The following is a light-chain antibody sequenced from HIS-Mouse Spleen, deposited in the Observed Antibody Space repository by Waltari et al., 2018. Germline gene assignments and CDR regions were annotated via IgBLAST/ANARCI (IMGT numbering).Light chain of an antibody. V-gene: IGKV3-11*01. CDR1: QSVSSY. CDR3: KQRSNWPGIT. Sequence: EIVLTQSPATLSLSPGERATLSCRASQSVSSYLAWYQQKPGQAPRLLIYDASNRATGIPARFSGSGYGTDFTLTISSLEPEDFAVYYCKQRSNWPGITFGPGTKVDIK. J-gene: IGKJ3*01. CDR2: DAS.